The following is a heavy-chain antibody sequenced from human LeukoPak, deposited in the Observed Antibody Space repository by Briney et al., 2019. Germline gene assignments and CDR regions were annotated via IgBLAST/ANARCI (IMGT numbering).Heavy chain of an antibody. Sequence: SETLSLTCTVSGGSISSSSYYWSWIRQPPGKGLEWIGYIYYSGSTNYNPSLKSRVTISVDTSKNHFSLKLSSVTAADTAVYYCARADDSSPTFDYWGQGTLVTVSS. CDR1: GGSISSSSYY. J-gene: IGHJ4*02. CDR2: IYYSGST. CDR3: ARADDSSPTFDY. D-gene: IGHD3-22*01. V-gene: IGHV4-61*03.